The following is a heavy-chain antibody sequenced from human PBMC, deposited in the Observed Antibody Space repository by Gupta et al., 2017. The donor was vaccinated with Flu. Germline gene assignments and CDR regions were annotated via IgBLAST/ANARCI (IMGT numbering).Heavy chain of an antibody. CDR1: GFTFSDYY. CDR3: ARDGFYGSGSYYDTGRRFDY. Sequence: ASGFTFSDYYMSWIRQAPGKGLEWVSYISSSGSTIYYADSVKGRFTISRDNAKNSLYLQMNSLRAEDTAVYYCARDGFYGSGSYYDTGRRFDYWGQGTLVTVSS. CDR2: ISSSGSTI. V-gene: IGHV3-11*01. J-gene: IGHJ4*02. D-gene: IGHD3-10*01.